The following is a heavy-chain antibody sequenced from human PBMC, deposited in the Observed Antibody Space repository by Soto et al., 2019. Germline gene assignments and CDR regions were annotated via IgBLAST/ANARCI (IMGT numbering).Heavy chain of an antibody. Sequence: EVQLLESGGGLVQPGGSLRLSCAASGFTFGSYAMTWVRQAPGKGLEWVSSISASGDSTYYADSVKGRFTISRDNSKNPLFLQMNSLRAEDTAVYYCAAYRSLRNGFDIWGQGTMVTVSS. D-gene: IGHD1-26*01. CDR1: GFTFGSYA. V-gene: IGHV3-23*01. CDR2: ISASGDST. J-gene: IGHJ3*02. CDR3: AAYRSLRNGFDI.